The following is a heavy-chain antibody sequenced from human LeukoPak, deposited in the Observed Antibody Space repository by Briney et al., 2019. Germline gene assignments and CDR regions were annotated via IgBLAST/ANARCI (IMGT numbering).Heavy chain of an antibody. Sequence: GGSLRLSFAASGFTVSSNYMSWVRQAPGKGLEWVSGISASGGSTSYADSVKGRFTIYRDNSKNTLYLQMNSLRAEDTAEYYCAKSPTTMTFRYYLDYWGQGTLVTVSS. J-gene: IGHJ4*02. CDR1: GFTVSSNY. CDR3: AKSPTTMTFRYYLDY. V-gene: IGHV3-23*01. CDR2: ISASGGST. D-gene: IGHD4-17*01.